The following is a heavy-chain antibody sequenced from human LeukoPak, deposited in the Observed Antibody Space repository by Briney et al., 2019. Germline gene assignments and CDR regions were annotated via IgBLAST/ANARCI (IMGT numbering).Heavy chain of an antibody. CDR2: IYYSGTT. CDR1: GDSISSSSYY. V-gene: IGHV4-39*07. Sequence: TSETLSLTCSVSGDSISSSSYYWAWIRQPPGKGLEWIATIYYSGTTYYNPSLKSRVTISEDTSKNQFSLRLSSVTAADTAVYYCARDNSYAFDIWGQGTMVTVSS. J-gene: IGHJ3*02. CDR3: ARDNSYAFDI. D-gene: IGHD1-1*01.